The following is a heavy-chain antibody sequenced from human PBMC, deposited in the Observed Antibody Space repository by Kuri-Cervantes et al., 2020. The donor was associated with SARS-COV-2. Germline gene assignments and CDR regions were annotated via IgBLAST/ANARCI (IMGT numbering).Heavy chain of an antibody. D-gene: IGHD3/OR15-3a*01. Sequence: SETLSLTCIVSGGSISNHYWSWIRQPPGKGLEWIGYVSYNGATAYNPSPKSRVTMSLDTSKNQFSLRLSSVTAADTAVYYCSGRVDFSSVDYWGQGTLVTVSS. CDR1: GGSISNHY. J-gene: IGHJ4*02. CDR3: SGRVDFSSVDY. V-gene: IGHV4-59*11. CDR2: VSYNGAT.